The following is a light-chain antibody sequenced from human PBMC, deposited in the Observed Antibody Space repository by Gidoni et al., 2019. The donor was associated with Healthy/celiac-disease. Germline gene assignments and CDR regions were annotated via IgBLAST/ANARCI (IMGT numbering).Light chain of an antibody. V-gene: IGKV1-39*01. Sequence: DIQRNQSPSSLSASVGDRVTITCRASQSISSYLNWYQQKPGKAPKLLIYAASSLQSGVPSRFSGSGSGTDFTLTISRLQPEDFATYYCQQSYSTPWTFGQGTKVEIK. CDR2: AAS. CDR1: QSISSY. J-gene: IGKJ1*01. CDR3: QQSYSTPWT.